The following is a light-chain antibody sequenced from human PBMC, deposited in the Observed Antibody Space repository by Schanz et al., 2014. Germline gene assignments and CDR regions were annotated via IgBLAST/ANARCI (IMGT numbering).Light chain of an antibody. Sequence: QSALTQPASVSGSPGQSITISCTGTNSDIGGYNFVSWYRQHPGKAPKVMIYEVTKRPSGVSNRFSGSKSGNTASLTISGLQSEDEADYYCSSYTRGTTLVVFGGGTKLTVL. CDR1: NSDIGGYNF. V-gene: IGLV2-14*01. J-gene: IGLJ2*01. CDR2: EVT. CDR3: SSYTRGTTLVV.